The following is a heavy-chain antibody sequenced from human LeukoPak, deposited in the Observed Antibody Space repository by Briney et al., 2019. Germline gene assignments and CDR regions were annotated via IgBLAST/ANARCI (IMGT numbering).Heavy chain of an antibody. CDR2: IIPIFGPA. J-gene: IGHJ4*02. D-gene: IGHD3-22*01. CDR1: GGTFSRFA. Sequence: SVKVSCKTSGGTFSRFAISWVRQAPGQGLEWMGGIIPIFGPANYAQKFQGRVTITADESTSTAYMELSSLRSEDTAVYYCARCHHHSYYYDSSGYAPFDYWGQGTLVTVSS. CDR3: ARCHHHSYYYDSSGYAPFDY. V-gene: IGHV1-69*13.